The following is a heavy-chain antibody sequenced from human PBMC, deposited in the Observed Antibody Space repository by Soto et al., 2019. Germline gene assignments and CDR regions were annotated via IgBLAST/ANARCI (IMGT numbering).Heavy chain of an antibody. CDR2: INVYNGNT. Sequence: QVQLVQSGAEVRKPGASVKVSCQASGYTFSTYPITWVRQAPGQGLEWLGWINVYNGNTVYAQKLQGRVTMTTDTSTSTAYMELRSLRSDDTAIYYCARGAECRGYCLKKFTWLDPWGQGTLVTVSS. CDR1: GYTFSTYP. J-gene: IGHJ5*02. V-gene: IGHV1-18*04. CDR3: ARGAECRGYCLKKFTWLDP. D-gene: IGHD2-15*01.